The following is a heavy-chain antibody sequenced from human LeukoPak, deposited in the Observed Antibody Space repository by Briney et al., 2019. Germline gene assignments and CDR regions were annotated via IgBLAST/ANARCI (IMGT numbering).Heavy chain of an antibody. CDR2: IDYSGST. CDR1: GGSIGSYY. CDR3: ARHGGSGTFDS. V-gene: IGHV4-59*08. D-gene: IGHD6-25*01. Sequence: SETLSLTCTISGGSIGSYYWTWIRQPPGKGLEWIGYIDYSGSTNYNPSFKSRVTMSVDTSKNQFSLKLSSVTAADTAVYFCARHGGSGTFDSRGQGTLVTASS. J-gene: IGHJ4*02.